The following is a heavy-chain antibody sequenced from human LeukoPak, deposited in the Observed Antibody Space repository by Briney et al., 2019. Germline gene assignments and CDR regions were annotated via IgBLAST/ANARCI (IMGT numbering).Heavy chain of an antibody. D-gene: IGHD3-3*01. V-gene: IGHV1-2*02. J-gene: IGHJ6*03. CDR1: GYTFTGYY. CDR3: ARDPQIFGVVILVDVYMDV. Sequence: GASVKVSCKASGYTFTGYYMHWVRQAPGQGLEWMGWINPNTGGTNYAQKFQGRVTMTRDTSISTAYMELSRLRSDDTAVYYCARDPQIFGVVILVDVYMDVWGKGTTVTVSS. CDR2: INPNTGGT.